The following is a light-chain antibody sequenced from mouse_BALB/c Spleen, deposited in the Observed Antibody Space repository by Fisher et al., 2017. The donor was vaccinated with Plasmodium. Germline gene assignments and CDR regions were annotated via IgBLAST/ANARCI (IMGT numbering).Light chain of an antibody. J-gene: IGKJ5*01. CDR2: YTS. V-gene: IGKV5-43*01. CDR1: QSISNN. CDR3: QQSNSWPLT. Sequence: DIVLTQSTDTLSVTPGDSVSLSCRASQSISNNLHWYQQKSHESPRLLINYTSQSISGIPSRISGSGSGTDFTLIINSVETEDFGIYFCQQSNSWPLTFGAGTKLELK.